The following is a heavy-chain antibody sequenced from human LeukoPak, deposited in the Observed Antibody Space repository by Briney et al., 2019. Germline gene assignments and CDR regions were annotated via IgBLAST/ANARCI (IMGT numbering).Heavy chain of an antibody. CDR1: GFTFSSYG. J-gene: IGHJ4*02. CDR2: IRYDGSNK. Sequence: GGSLRLSCAASGFTFSSYGMHWVRQAPGKGLEWVAFIRYDGSNKYYADSVKGRFTISRDNSKDTLYLQMNSLRAEDTAVYYCARGYDSSGYLGYWGQGTLVTVSS. D-gene: IGHD3-22*01. V-gene: IGHV3-30*02. CDR3: ARGYDSSGYLGY.